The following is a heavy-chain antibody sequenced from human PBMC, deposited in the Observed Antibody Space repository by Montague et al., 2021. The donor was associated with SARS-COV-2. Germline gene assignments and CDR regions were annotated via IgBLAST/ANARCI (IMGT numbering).Heavy chain of an antibody. D-gene: IGHD3-10*01. CDR1: GGSIRSYY. CDR2: IYYSGSA. J-gene: IGHJ4*02. Sequence: SETLSLTCSFSGGSIRSYYWSWIRQPPGKGLECIGYIYYSGSAYYNPYNPSLMSRATISIDTSKNQFSLNLNSVTAADTAVYYCAKGDMVRGIPYIDNWGQGNLVTVSS. V-gene: IGHV4-59*01. CDR3: AKGDMVRGIPYIDN.